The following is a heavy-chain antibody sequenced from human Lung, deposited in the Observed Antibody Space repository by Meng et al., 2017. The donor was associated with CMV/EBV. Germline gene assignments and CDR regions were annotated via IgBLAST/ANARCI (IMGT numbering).Heavy chain of an antibody. Sequence: GGSLRLXCAASGFTFADYGVSWVPQVPGKGLDWVSGINWNGDGTGYADSVKGRFTISRDNAKNSLYLQMNSLRAEDTALYHCARGVSSSWRQGVFDNWGQGTXVTVSS. D-gene: IGHD6-13*01. CDR2: INWNGDGT. J-gene: IGHJ4*02. CDR1: GFTFADYG. CDR3: ARGVSSSWRQGVFDN. V-gene: IGHV3-20*01.